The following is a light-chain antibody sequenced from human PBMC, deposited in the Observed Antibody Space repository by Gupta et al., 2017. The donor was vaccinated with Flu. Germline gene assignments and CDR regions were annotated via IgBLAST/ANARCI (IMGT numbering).Light chain of an antibody. CDR1: QIVSNY. J-gene: IGKJ4*01. V-gene: IGKV3-11*01. CDR2: DAS. Sequence: ETVLTQSPATPSSSRGERATLSCRASQIVSNYLAWYQQRPGQAPRLLIYDASNRATGMPGRFSGSGSGTDFTLTISSLEPEDFGVYYCQQRSNWPPTFGRGTKVEI. CDR3: QQRSNWPPT.